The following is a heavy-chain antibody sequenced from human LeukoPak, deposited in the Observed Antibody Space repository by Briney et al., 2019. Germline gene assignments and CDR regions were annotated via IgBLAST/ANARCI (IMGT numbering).Heavy chain of an antibody. V-gene: IGHV4-4*07. Sequence: SETLSLTCSVSGGSITSYYWSWIRQPAGKGLEWLGRIYPSGSTNYNFSLKSRITMSIDTSKNQFSLKLSSVTAADTAIYYCAGISLTGGDYFDPWGQGTLVSVSS. D-gene: IGHD3-9*01. CDR3: AGISLTGGDYFDP. CDR1: GGSITSYY. CDR2: IYPSGST. J-gene: IGHJ5*02.